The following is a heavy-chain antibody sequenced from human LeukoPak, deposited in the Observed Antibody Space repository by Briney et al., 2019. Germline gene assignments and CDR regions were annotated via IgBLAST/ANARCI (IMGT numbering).Heavy chain of an antibody. CDR3: AAVVVRGLDY. J-gene: IGHJ4*02. Sequence: ASVKVSCKVSGYTLTELSMHWVRQARGQRLEWIGWIVVGSGNTNYAQKFQERVTITRDMSTSTAYMELSSLRSEDTAVYYCAAVVVRGLDYWGQGTLVTVSS. V-gene: IGHV1-58*02. CDR2: IVVGSGNT. D-gene: IGHD3-10*01. CDR1: GYTLTELS.